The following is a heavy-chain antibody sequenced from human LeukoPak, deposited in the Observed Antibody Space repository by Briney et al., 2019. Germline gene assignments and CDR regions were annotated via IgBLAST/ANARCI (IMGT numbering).Heavy chain of an antibody. V-gene: IGHV1-69*05. CDR1: GGTFSSYA. CDR2: IIPIFGTA. D-gene: IGHD2-21*01. CDR3: ARDGNIVVGIEYYFDY. Sequence: GASVKVSCKASGGTFSSYAISWVRQAPGQGLEWMGRIIPIFGTANYAQKFHGRVTITTDESTSTAYMELSSLRSEDTAVYYCARDGNIVVGIEYYFDYWGQGTLVTVSS. J-gene: IGHJ4*02.